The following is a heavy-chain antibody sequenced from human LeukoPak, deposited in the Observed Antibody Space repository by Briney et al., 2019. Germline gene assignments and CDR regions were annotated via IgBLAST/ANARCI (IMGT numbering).Heavy chain of an antibody. J-gene: IGHJ5*02. CDR1: GGSLSSYY. V-gene: IGHV4-4*07. CDR2: VYTSGST. CDR3: ARFFRRGYSYFDP. Sequence: KPSETLSLTCTVSGGSLSSYYWSWIRQPAGKGLEWIGRVYTSGSTNYNPSLKSRVTMSIDTSKNQFSLEVSSVTAADTAVYYCARFFRRGYSYFDPWGQGTLVTVSS. D-gene: IGHD5-18*01.